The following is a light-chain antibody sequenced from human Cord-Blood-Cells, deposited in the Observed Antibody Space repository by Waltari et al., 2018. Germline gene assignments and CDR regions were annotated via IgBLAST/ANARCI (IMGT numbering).Light chain of an antibody. CDR1: SRDVGGYNV. CDR2: EVS. J-gene: IGLJ1*01. CDR3: SSYAGSNNYV. Sequence: QSALTQPPSASGSPGPSVTLPRTGTSRDVGGYNVVTWYHQNPGKAPKPMINEVSKRPSGCPYRCSGSKSGNTASLTVSGLQAEDEADYYCSSYAGSNNYVFGTGTKVTVL. V-gene: IGLV2-8*01.